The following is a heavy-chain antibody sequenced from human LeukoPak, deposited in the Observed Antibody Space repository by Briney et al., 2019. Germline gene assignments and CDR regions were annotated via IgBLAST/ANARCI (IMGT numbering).Heavy chain of an antibody. CDR2: FRGSGVAT. J-gene: IGHJ4*02. CDR3: ARGHETFDY. Sequence: GGSLRLSCAASGFTFSSYAMNWVRQAPGKGLKWVSGFRGSGVATFYADSVKGRFTISRDNSKNTLYLQMNSLRAEDTAVYYCARGHETFDYWGQGTLVTVSS. CDR1: GFTFSSYA. V-gene: IGHV3-23*01.